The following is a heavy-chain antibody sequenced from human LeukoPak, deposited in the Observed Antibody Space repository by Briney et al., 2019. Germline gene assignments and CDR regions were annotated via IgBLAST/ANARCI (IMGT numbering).Heavy chain of an antibody. J-gene: IGHJ3*02. D-gene: IGHD1-26*01. V-gene: IGHV3-23*01. CDR1: GFAFSSYG. CDR3: ATGIVGATWSGAFDI. CDR2: ISASHGST. Sequence: GGSLRLSCAASGFAFSSYGMNWVRQAPGQGLEWVSAISASHGSTYYADSVKGRFTISRDNSRNTLYLQMNSLRAEDAAVYYCATGIVGATWSGAFDIWGQGTMVTISS.